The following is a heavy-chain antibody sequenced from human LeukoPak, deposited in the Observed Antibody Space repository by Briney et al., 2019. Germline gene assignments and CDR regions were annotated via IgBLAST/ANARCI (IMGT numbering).Heavy chain of an antibody. CDR3: ARDVLWFGEYYYCYGMDV. Sequence: GRSLRLSCAASGFTFSSYGMHWVRQAPGKGLEWVAVIWYDGSNKYYADSVKGRFTISRDNSKNTLYLQMNSLRAEDTAVYYCARDVLWFGEYYYCYGMDVWGQGTTVTVSS. CDR1: GFTFSSYG. J-gene: IGHJ6*02. V-gene: IGHV3-33*01. CDR2: IWYDGSNK. D-gene: IGHD3-10*01.